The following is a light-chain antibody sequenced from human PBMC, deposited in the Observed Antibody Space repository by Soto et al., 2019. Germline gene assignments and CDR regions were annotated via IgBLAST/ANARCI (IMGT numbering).Light chain of an antibody. J-gene: IGKJ2*01. CDR3: QHSYSRYT. CDR2: AAS. CDR1: QSISSY. Sequence: DIQMTQSPSSLSASVGDRVTITCRASQSISSYLNWYQQKPGKAPKLLIYAASSLQSGVPSRFSGSGSGTDFTLTISSLQPEDFATYYCQHSYSRYTFGPGTKLEIK. V-gene: IGKV1-39*01.